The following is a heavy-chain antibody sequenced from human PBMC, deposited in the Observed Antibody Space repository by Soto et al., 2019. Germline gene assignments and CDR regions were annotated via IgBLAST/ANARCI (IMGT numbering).Heavy chain of an antibody. CDR2: ISFRGNF. J-gene: IGHJ5*02. Sequence: QVQLQESGPGLGKPSETLSLTCSVSGASINSAGFYWAWIRHLPEKGLEWIGHISFRGNFYHNPSLTSRISISADSSTNQFSLSLISVTAADTAVYYCGRLSYCDGGRCGPVDLWGQGAPLTVSS. D-gene: IGHD2-21*01. V-gene: IGHV4-31*03. CDR1: GASINSAGFY. CDR3: GRLSYCDGGRCGPVDL.